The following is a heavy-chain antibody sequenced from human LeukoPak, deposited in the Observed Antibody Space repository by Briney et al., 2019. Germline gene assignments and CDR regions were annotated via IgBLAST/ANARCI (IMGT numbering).Heavy chain of an antibody. V-gene: IGHV3-23*01. Sequence: GGSLRLSCAASGFTFSSYAMSWVRQAPGKGLEWVSAISGSGGSTYYADSVKGRFTISRDNSKNTLYLQMNSLRAEDTAVYYCAKVLIAAADPWDAFDIWGQGTMVTVSS. J-gene: IGHJ3*02. CDR1: GFTFSSYA. CDR3: AKVLIAAADPWDAFDI. CDR2: ISGSGGST. D-gene: IGHD6-13*01.